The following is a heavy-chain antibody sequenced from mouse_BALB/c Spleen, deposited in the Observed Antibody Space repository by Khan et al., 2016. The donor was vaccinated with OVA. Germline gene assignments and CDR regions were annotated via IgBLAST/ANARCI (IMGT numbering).Heavy chain of an antibody. CDR3: ARQNYYSCALDY. D-gene: IGHD1-2*01. CDR1: GYSITSNYA. J-gene: IGHJ4*01. V-gene: IGHV3-2*02. CDR2: ISYSGYT. Sequence: EVQLQESGPGLVKPSQSLSLTCTVTGYSITSNYAWSWIRQFPGNKLEWMGYISYSGYTNYNTSLKSRISVNRDTSENQLFLQLHSVTTADTATYYGARQNYYSCALDYWGQETSVTVSS.